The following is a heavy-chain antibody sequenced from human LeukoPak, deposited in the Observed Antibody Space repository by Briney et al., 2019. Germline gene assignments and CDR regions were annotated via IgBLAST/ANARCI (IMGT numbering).Heavy chain of an antibody. CDR2: IYSGGST. J-gene: IGHJ3*02. CDR3: ARALPSSLVDFDT. Sequence: GGSLRLSCAASGFTVSSNYMSWVRQAPGKGLEWVSVIYSGGSTYYADSVKGRFTISRDNSKNTLYLQMNSLRAEDTAVYYCARALPSSLVDFDTWGQGTMVTVSS. CDR1: GFTVSSNY. D-gene: IGHD6-13*01. V-gene: IGHV3-53*01.